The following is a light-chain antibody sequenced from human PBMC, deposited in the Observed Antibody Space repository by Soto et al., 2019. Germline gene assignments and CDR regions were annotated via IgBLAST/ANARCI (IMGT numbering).Light chain of an antibody. CDR1: SSNIGAGYD. Sequence: SALPQPPSVYGSPGQRVTISCTGSSSNIGAGYDVHWYQQLPGTAPKLLIYGNSNRPSGVPDRFSGSKSGTSASLAITGLQAEDEADYYCQSYDSSLSALYVFGTGTKVTVL. V-gene: IGLV1-40*01. J-gene: IGLJ1*01. CDR2: GNS. CDR3: QSYDSSLSALYV.